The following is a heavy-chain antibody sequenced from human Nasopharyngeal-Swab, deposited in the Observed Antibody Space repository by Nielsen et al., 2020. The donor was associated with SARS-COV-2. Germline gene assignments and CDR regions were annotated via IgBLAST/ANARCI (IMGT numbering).Heavy chain of an antibody. V-gene: IGHV7-4-1*02. J-gene: IGHJ5*02. D-gene: IGHD6-19*01. CDR2: INTNTGNP. Sequence: SVKVSCKASGYTFTSYAMNWVRQAPGQGLEWMGWINTNTGNPTYAQGFTGRFVLSLDTSVSTAYLQISSLKAEDTAVYYCARGRAIAVAGTWGYNWFDPWGQGTLVTVSS. CDR1: GYTFTSYA. CDR3: ARGRAIAVAGTWGYNWFDP.